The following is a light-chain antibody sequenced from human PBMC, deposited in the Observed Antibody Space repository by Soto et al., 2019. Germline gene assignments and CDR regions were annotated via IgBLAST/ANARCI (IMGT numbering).Light chain of an antibody. Sequence: EIVLTQSPGTLSLSPGERATLSCGASQSVGNHLAWYQQKPGQAPRLLIYDTFNRAAGIPARFSASGSGTDFTLTISDVQPEDFALYYCHQRQSWPRTFGQGTKVDIK. J-gene: IGKJ1*01. V-gene: IGKV3-11*01. CDR2: DTF. CDR3: HQRQSWPRT. CDR1: QSVGNH.